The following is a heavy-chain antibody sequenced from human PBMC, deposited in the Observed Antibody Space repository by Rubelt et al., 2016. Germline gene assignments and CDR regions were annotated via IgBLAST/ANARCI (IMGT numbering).Heavy chain of an antibody. J-gene: IGHJ4*01. Sequence: GGLVKPGGSLGLSCAASGFTFSGFALSWVRQAPGKGLEWVSVISVGGIATDYADSVKGRFTISRDNSKHSLYLQMHSLGAEDTAVYYCACQLKGNLYWGHGTLVTVSS. CDR3: ACQLKGNLY. CDR1: GFTFSGFA. V-gene: IGHV3-23*01. CDR2: ISVGGIAT. D-gene: IGHD4/OR15-4a*01.